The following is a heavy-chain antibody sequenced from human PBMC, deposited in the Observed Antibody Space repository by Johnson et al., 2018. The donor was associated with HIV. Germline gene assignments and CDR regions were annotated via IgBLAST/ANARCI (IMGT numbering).Heavy chain of an antibody. J-gene: IGHJ3*02. CDR3: ARDVYYYDSSEEGAFDI. D-gene: IGHD3-22*01. CDR2: ISYDGSNK. V-gene: IGHV3-30*04. CDR1: GFTFSRYA. Sequence: QVQLVESGGGVVQPGRSLRLSCAASGFTFSRYAMHWVRQAPGKGLEWVAVISYDGSNKYYADSVKGRFTISRDNSKNTLYLQMNSLRAEDTAVYYCARDVYYYDSSEEGAFDIWGQGTMVTVSS.